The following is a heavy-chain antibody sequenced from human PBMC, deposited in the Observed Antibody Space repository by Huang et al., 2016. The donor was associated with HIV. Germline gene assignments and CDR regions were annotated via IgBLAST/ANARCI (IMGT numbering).Heavy chain of an antibody. Sequence: VESGGRSVQPGGSIKLSCVGSTFTFGAYWMSWVRQPQGKGLEWVANIKQDESEKYYVDSVKGRVNISRDNARKVLFLEMDDLRVEDTAIYFCATKTAGMDIWGQGTTVTVSS. V-gene: IGHV3-7*01. CDR2: IKQDESEK. CDR3: ATKTAGMDI. D-gene: IGHD1-7*01. CDR1: TFTFGAYW. J-gene: IGHJ6*02.